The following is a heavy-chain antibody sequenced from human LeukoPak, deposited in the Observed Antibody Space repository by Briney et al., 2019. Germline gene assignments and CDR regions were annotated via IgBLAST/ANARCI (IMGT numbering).Heavy chain of an antibody. V-gene: IGHV3-74*01. CDR3: ASKRWLQSSFDY. J-gene: IGHJ4*02. Sequence: GGSLRLSCAASGFTFSSYWMHWVRQAPGKGLMWVSRINSDGSSTSNADSVKGRFTISRDNAKNTLYLQMNSLRAEDTAVYYCASKRWLQSSFDYWGQGTLVTVSS. CDR1: GFTFSSYW. D-gene: IGHD5-24*01. CDR2: INSDGSST.